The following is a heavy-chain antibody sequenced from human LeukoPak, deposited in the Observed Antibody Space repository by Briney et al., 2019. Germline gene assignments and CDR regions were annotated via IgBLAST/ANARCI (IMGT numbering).Heavy chain of an antibody. CDR3: VRVGYSYGYGDWNHFDY. D-gene: IGHD5-18*01. CDR2: IYSGGST. CDR1: GFTVGSNY. J-gene: IGHJ4*02. V-gene: IGHV3-66*02. Sequence: PGGSLRLSCAASGFTVGSNYMSWVRQAPGKGLEWVSLIYSGGSTYYADSVKGRFTISRDNSKNTLYLQMNSLRAEDTAVYFCVRVGYSYGYGDWNHFDYWGQGTLVTVSS.